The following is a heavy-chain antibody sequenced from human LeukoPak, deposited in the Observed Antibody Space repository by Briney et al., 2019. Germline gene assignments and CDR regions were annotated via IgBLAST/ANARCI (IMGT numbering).Heavy chain of an antibody. V-gene: IGHV3-21*01. D-gene: IGHD6-19*01. CDR1: GFTFGTYS. Sequence: PGGSLRLSCAASGFTFGTYSMNWVRQTPGKGLKWVSSISTNSVDKYHADSVKGLFTISRDNAKNSLYLQMNSLRAEDTALYYCAREGQWQDFDYWGQGTLVTVSS. CDR2: ISTNSVDK. CDR3: AREGQWQDFDY. J-gene: IGHJ4*02.